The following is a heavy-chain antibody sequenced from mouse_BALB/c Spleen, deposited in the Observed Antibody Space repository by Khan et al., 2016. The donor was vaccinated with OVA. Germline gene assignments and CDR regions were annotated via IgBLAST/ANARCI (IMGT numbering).Heavy chain of an antibody. CDR1: GYTFSSYW. J-gene: IGHJ3*01. CDR2: IDPSDSHT. V-gene: IGHV1-69*02. Sequence: VQLQQPGAELVKPGASVKLSYKASGYTFSSYWMHWVKQRPGQGLEWIGEIDPSDSHTNYNKKFKGKATLNVDKSSRPAYMHLSSLTSEDSAVYYCARSYYYGSSTWFAYWGQGTLVTVSA. D-gene: IGHD1-1*01. CDR3: ARSYYYGSSTWFAY.